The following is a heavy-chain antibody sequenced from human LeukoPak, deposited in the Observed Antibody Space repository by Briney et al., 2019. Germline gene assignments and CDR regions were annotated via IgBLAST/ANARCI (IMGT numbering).Heavy chain of an antibody. D-gene: IGHD6-13*01. CDR3: ARDRSSSWYPTGFDY. CDR1: GFTFSSYE. J-gene: IGHJ4*02. CDR2: ISSSSSTI. V-gene: IGHV3-48*01. Sequence: PGGSLRLSCAASGFTFSSYEMNWVRQAPGKGLEWVSYISSSSSTIYYADSVKGRFTISRDNAKNSLYLQMNSLRAEDTAVYYCARDRSSSWYPTGFDYWGQGTLVTVSS.